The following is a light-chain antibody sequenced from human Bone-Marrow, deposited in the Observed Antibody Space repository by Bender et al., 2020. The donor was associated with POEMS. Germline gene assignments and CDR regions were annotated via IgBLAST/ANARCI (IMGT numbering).Light chain of an antibody. Sequence: QSALTQPPSTSGSPGQSVTLTCTGTSSDVGGYNYVSWYQQHPGKAPKLLIYGVTKRPSGVSNRFSGSKSGKTASLTISGLQAEDEGDYYCSSYSRTTSSMAFGGGTRLTVL. CDR3: SSYSRTTSSMA. V-gene: IGLV2-14*01. CDR2: GVT. J-gene: IGLJ3*02. CDR1: SSDVGGYNY.